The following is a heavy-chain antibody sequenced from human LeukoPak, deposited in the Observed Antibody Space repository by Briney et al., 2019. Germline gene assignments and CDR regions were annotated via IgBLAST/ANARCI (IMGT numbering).Heavy chain of an antibody. CDR3: AKDHGSSDWYYFDY. J-gene: IGHJ4*02. D-gene: IGHD6-13*01. CDR2: ISSSSSYI. CDR1: GFTFSSYS. Sequence: GGSLRLSCAASGFTFSSYSMNWVRQARGKGLEWVSSISSSSSYIYYADSVKGRFTISRDNAKNSLYLQMNTLRADDTAVYYCAKDHGSSDWYYFDYWGQGTLVTVSS. V-gene: IGHV3-21*03.